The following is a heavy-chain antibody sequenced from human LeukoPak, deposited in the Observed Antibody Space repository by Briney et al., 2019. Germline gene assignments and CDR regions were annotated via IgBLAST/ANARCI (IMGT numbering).Heavy chain of an antibody. J-gene: IGHJ5*02. Sequence: ASVKVSCKTSGYTFVTYGISWVRQAPGQELEWMGWINPNSGGTNYAQKFQGRVTMTRDTSISTAYMELSRLRSDDTAVYYCARVPLPRFLEWLSPTTNWFDPWGQGTLVTVSS. CDR2: INPNSGGT. D-gene: IGHD3-3*01. CDR3: ARVPLPRFLEWLSPTTNWFDP. CDR1: GYTFVTYG. V-gene: IGHV1-2*02.